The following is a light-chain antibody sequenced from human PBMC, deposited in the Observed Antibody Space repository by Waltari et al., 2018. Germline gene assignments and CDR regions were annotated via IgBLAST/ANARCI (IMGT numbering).Light chain of an antibody. V-gene: IGKV3-20*01. CDR2: GAS. CDR3: QQYGSSPFT. J-gene: IGKJ3*01. Sequence: EIVLTQSPGTLSLSPGERATLSCRASESVSSSYLAWYQQKPGQAPRLLISGASSRATGIPDRFSGSGSRTDFTLTISRLEPGDFAVYYCQQYGSSPFTFGPGTKVDMK. CDR1: ESVSSSY.